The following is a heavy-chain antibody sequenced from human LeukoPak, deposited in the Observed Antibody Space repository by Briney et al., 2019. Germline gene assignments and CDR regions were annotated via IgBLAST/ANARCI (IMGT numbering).Heavy chain of an antibody. CDR3: ATGGRGYDEPLDY. CDR1: GFSSSIFT. CDR2: ISSSSSYI. D-gene: IGHD5-12*01. Sequence: GGSLRLSCAASGFSSSIFTFIWVRQAPGKGLEWVSSISSSSSYIYYAASLKGRFSISRDNTRKSQYLEMSSLRAEDTAVYYCATGGRGYDEPLDYWGQETLVSVSS. J-gene: IGHJ4*02. V-gene: IGHV3-21*01.